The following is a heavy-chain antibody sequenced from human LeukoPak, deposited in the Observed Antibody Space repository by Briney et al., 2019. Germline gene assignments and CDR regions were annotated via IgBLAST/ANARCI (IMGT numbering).Heavy chain of an antibody. V-gene: IGHV3-33*01. CDR1: GFTFSSYG. CDR2: VWYDGSNK. J-gene: IGHJ4*02. CDR3: TRDRRGYYYFDF. D-gene: IGHD3-22*01. Sequence: QPGRSLRLSCAASGFTFSSYGMHWVRQAPGKGLEWVAVVWYDGSNKYYADSVKGRFTLSRDNSKNTLYLQMNSLRAEDTAVYYCTRDRRGYYYFDFWGQGTLVTVCS.